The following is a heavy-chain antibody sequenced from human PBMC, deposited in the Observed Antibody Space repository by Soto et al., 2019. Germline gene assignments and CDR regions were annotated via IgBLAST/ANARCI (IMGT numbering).Heavy chain of an antibody. CDR1: GGSISSSSYY. D-gene: IGHD5-18*01. J-gene: IGHJ4*02. V-gene: IGHV4-39*01. CDR2: IYYSGST. Sequence: SETLSLTCTVSGGSISSSSYYWGWIRQPPGKGLEWIESIYYSGSTYYNPSLKSRVTISVDTSKNQFSLKLSSVTAADTAVYYCARLAIGYSADYWGQGTLVTVSS. CDR3: ARLAIGYSADY.